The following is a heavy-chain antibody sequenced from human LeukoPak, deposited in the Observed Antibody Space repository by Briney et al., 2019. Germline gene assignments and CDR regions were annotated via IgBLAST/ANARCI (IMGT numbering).Heavy chain of an antibody. V-gene: IGHV3-30*04. CDR2: ISYDGSNK. D-gene: IGHD1/OR15-1a*01. J-gene: IGHJ4*02. CDR1: GFTFSSYA. Sequence: PGGSLRLSCAASGFTFSSYAMHWVRQAPGKGLEWVAVISYDGSNKYYADSVKGRFTISRDNSKNTLYLQMNSLRAEDTAVYYCARDKVNSAYTGSLFDHWGQGTLVTASS. CDR3: ARDKVNSAYTGSLFDH.